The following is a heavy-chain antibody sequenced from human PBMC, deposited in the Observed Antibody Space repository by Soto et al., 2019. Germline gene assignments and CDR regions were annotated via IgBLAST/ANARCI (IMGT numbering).Heavy chain of an antibody. J-gene: IGHJ4*02. CDR2: IMYDGSNT. CDR1: GFTFSSYA. Sequence: QVQLVESGGGVVQPGRSLRLSCAASGFTFSSYAMHWVRQAPGKGLEWVAAIMYDGSNTYYADSVKGRFTISRDNSKKTLYLQMNSLRGEDAAVVYCARDGYCRGGSCYPDYCGQGTRVTVSS. V-gene: IGHV3-33*01. D-gene: IGHD2-15*01. CDR3: ARDGYCRGGSCYPDY.